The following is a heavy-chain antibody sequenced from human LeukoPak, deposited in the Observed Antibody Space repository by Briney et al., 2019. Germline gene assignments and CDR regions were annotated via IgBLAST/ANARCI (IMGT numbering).Heavy chain of an antibody. CDR1: GFTFGDYA. D-gene: IGHD2-2*01. J-gene: IGHJ4*02. Sequence: GGPLRLSCTASGFTFGDYAMSWARQAPGQGLEWLGFIRSKVYGETTEYAASVKGRFTDSRDDSNSLAYLQMNSLQTDATAWYYCARIVPYLDYWGQGTLVTVSS. CDR2: IRSKVYGETT. V-gene: IGHV3-49*04. CDR3: ARIVPYLDY.